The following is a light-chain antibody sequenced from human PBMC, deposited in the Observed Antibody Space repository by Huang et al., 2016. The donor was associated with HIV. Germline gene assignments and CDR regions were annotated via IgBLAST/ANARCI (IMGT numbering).Light chain of an antibody. V-gene: IGKV1-8*01. CDR1: QDISNV. J-gene: IGKJ1*01. CDR2: GAS. CDR3: QQYSKYPWT. Sequence: QDISNVVGEYQQKPVRAPILLIDGASSLQSGVPSRFNASGAGADFTLTSGCLQSVCVAVYYCQQYSKYPWTFGQGTKVEIK.